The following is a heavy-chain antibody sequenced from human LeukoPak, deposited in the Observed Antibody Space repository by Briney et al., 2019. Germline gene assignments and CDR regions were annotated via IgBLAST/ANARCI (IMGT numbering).Heavy chain of an antibody. CDR2: IYYSGST. V-gene: IGHV4-59*01. CDR3: ARHYASGDNWFDP. CDR1: GGSISSYY. D-gene: IGHD3-10*01. Sequence: SETLSLTCTVSGGSISSYYWSWIRQPPGKGLEWIGYIYYSGSTNYNPSLKSRVTISIDTSKNQFSLKLSSMTAADTALYYCARHYASGDNWFDPWGQGTLVTVSS. J-gene: IGHJ5*02.